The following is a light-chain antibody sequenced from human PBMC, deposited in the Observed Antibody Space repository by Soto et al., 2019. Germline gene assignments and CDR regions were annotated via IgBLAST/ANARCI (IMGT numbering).Light chain of an antibody. CDR1: QDISRW. CDR2: TAS. J-gene: IGKJ4*01. CDR3: QQVDSFPLT. V-gene: IGKV1D-12*01. Sequence: DIQMTQSQSSVSASVGDRITITCRASQDISRWLAWYQQKPGRAPNLLIYTASTLESGVPSRFSGSGSGTDCTLTISNLQPEDFATYYCQQVDSFPLTFGGGTKVEIK.